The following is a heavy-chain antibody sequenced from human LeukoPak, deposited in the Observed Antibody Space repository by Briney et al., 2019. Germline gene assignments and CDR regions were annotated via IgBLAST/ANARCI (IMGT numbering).Heavy chain of an antibody. CDR2: IYYSGST. V-gene: IGHV4-31*03. J-gene: IGHJ4*02. CDR3: ARVQPPSMMVVG. Sequence: SETLSLTCTVSGGSISSGGYYWSWIRQHPGKGLEWIGYIYYSGSTYYNPSLKSRVTISVDTSKNQFSLKLSSVTAADTAVYYCARVQPPSMMVVGWGQGTLVTVSS. D-gene: IGHD3-22*01. CDR1: GGSISSGGYY.